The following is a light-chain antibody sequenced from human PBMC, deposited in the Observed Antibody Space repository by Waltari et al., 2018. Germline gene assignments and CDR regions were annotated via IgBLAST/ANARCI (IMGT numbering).Light chain of an antibody. J-gene: IGKJ4*01. V-gene: IGKV1-12*01. CDR3: LQVSSFPVT. CDR1: QDIGSW. CDR2: TGS. Sequence: DIQMTQSPSSVSASVGDRVTITCRASQDIGSWLAWYQQKPGKAPNLLIYTGSSLESGVPSRFSGSGSGTDFTLTINSLRPEDFATYSCLQVSSFPVTFGGGTKVEV.